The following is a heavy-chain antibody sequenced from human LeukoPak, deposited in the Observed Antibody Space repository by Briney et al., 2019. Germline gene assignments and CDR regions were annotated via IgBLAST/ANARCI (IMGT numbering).Heavy chain of an antibody. Sequence: GGSLRLSCAASGFTFSSYDMHWVRHATGKGLEWVSAIGTAGDTYYPGSVKGRFTISRENAKNSLYLQMNSLRAGDTAVYYCAREYCSGGSCYFDYWGQGTLVTVSS. J-gene: IGHJ4*02. CDR3: AREYCSGGSCYFDY. CDR2: IGTAGDT. D-gene: IGHD2-15*01. V-gene: IGHV3-13*01. CDR1: GFTFSSYD.